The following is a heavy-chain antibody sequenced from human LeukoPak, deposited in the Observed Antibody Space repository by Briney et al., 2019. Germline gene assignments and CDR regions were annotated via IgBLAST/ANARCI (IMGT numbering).Heavy chain of an antibody. D-gene: IGHD6-6*01. J-gene: IGHJ4*02. V-gene: IGHV4-59*01. CDR2: IYYSGST. CDR3: ARATSSRGSSSFPFDY. Sequence: TSETLSLTCTVSGGSISSYYWSWIRQPPGKGLEWIGYIYYSGSTNYNPSLKNRVTISVDTSKNQFSLKLSSVTAADTAVYYCARATSSRGSSSFPFDYWGQGTLSPSPQ. CDR1: GGSISSYY.